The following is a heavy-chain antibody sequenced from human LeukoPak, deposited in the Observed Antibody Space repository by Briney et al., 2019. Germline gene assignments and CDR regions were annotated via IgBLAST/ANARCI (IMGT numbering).Heavy chain of an antibody. J-gene: IGHJ4*02. Sequence: GGSLRLSCSVSGFTFSTYVMYWVRQAPGKGLEYVSSISSNGDNTYCADSVKGRFTTSRDYTKNTLNLQMRSLRADDTGVYSCGRVTAYWGQGTLVTVSS. V-gene: IGHV3-64D*06. CDR1: GFTFSTYV. CDR2: ISSNGDNT. CDR3: GRVTAY.